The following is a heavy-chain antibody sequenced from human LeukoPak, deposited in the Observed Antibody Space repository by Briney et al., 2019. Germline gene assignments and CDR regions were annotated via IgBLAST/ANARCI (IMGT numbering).Heavy chain of an antibody. Sequence: SETLSLTCNVSGGSISSSSYYWGWIRQPPGKGLEWIGSIYYSGSTYYNPSLKRRVTISVDTSKNQFSLKLSSVTAADTAVYYCARQWSGYPRYFDYWGQGTLVTVSS. V-gene: IGHV4-39*01. J-gene: IGHJ4*02. D-gene: IGHD3-3*01. CDR2: IYYSGST. CDR1: GGSISSSSYY. CDR3: ARQWSGYPRYFDY.